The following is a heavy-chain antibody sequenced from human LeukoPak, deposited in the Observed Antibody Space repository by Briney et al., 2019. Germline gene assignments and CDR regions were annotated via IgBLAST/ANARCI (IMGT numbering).Heavy chain of an antibody. V-gene: IGHV4-4*07. D-gene: IGHD3-22*01. CDR3: ARDTYYYDSSGLTTIDY. Sequence: PSETLSLTCTVSGGSISSYYWSWIRQPAGKGLEWIGRIQTRGITNYNPSLKSRVTMSVDMSKNQFSLKLSSVTAADTAVYYCARDTYYYDSSGLTTIDYWGQGTLVTVSS. J-gene: IGHJ4*02. CDR1: GGSISSYY. CDR2: IQTRGIT.